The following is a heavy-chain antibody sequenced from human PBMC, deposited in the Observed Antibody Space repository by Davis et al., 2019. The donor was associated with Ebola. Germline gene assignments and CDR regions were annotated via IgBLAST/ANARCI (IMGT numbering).Heavy chain of an antibody. CDR1: GYSFNTYW. CDR2: IYPDDSDT. V-gene: IGHV5-51*01. J-gene: IGHJ4*02. CDR3: ARGLGAPY. Sequence: GESLKISCKGSGYSFNTYWIGWVRQRPGKGLEWMGLIYPDDSDTRYSPSFQGQVTISADKSISTAYLQWSSLKASDTAMYYCARGLGAPYWGQGTPVTVSS.